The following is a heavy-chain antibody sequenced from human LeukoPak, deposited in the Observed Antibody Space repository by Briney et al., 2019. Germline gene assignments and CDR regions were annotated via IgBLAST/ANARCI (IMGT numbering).Heavy chain of an antibody. Sequence: SETLSLTCTVSGGSISSYYWSWIRQPAGEGLEWIGRIYTSGSTNYNPSLKSRVTMSVDTSKNQFSLKLSSVTAGDTAVYYCARESLVLGAYDAFDIWGQGTMVTVSS. CDR2: IYTSGST. CDR3: ARESLVLGAYDAFDI. V-gene: IGHV4-4*07. D-gene: IGHD2-15*01. CDR1: GGSISSYY. J-gene: IGHJ3*02.